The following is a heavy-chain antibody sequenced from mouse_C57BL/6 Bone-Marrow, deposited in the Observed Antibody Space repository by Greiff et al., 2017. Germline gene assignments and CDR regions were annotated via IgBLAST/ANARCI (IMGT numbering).Heavy chain of an antibody. J-gene: IGHJ2*01. CDR1: GYAFSSSW. Sequence: QVQLKESGPELVKPGASVKISCKASGYAFSSSWMNWVKQRPGKGLEWIGRIYPGDGDTNYNGKFKGKATLTADKSSSTAYMQLSSLTSEDSAVYFCANLGQGFDYWGQGTTLTVSS. D-gene: IGHD3-3*01. CDR2: IYPGDGDT. V-gene: IGHV1-82*01. CDR3: ANLGQGFDY.